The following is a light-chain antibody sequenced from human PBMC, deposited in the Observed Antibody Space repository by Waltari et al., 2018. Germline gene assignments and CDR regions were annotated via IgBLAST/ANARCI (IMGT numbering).Light chain of an antibody. V-gene: IGKV1-39*01. CDR1: QHINRN. CDR2: PAS. J-gene: IGKJ1*01. CDR3: QQNYSSPWT. Sequence: DIQMTQFPSSLSASVGARVFIPCRASQHINRNLNWYQQKPGKAPKLLIYPASSLQTGVPSRFSGSGSGTDFTLTISSLQPEDFAAYSCQQNYSSPWTFGQGTKVEIK.